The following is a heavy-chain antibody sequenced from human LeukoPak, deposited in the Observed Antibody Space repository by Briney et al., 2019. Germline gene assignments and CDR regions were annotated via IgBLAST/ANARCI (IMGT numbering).Heavy chain of an antibody. CDR1: GYTFTGYY. V-gene: IGHV1-2*06. D-gene: IGHD6-19*01. CDR3: ARIRIAVAGTPAGFDY. CDR2: INPNSGGT. Sequence: ASVNVSCKASGYTFTGYYMHWVRQAPGQGLEWMGRINPNSGGTNYAQKFQGRVTMTRDTSISTAYMELSRLRSDDTAVYYCARIRIAVAGTPAGFDYWGQGTLVTVSS. J-gene: IGHJ4*02.